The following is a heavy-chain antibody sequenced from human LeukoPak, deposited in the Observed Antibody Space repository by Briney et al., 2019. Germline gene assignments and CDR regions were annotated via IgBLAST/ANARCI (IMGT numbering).Heavy chain of an antibody. Sequence: GGSLRLSCAASGFTFSSYAMSWVRQAPGKGQEWVSAISGSGGSTYYADSVKGRFTISRDNSKNTLYLQMNSLRAEDTAVYYCAKLPRSNYYYGMDVWGQGTTVTVSS. CDR3: AKLPRSNYYYGMDV. J-gene: IGHJ6*02. V-gene: IGHV3-23*01. CDR1: GFTFSSYA. CDR2: ISGSGGST.